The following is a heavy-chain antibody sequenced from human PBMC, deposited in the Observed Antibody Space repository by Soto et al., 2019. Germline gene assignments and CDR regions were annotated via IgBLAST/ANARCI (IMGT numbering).Heavy chain of an antibody. Sequence: QVHLVQSGAEVKKPGASVKVSCKASGYTFTSYGITWVRQAPGQGLEWMGWISAHNGNTDYAQKLQGRVIVTRDTSTSTGYMELRSRISDDTAVYYCARGRYGDYWGQGALVTVSS. J-gene: IGHJ4*02. CDR2: ISAHNGNT. D-gene: IGHD1-1*01. CDR3: ARGRYGDY. CDR1: GYTFTSYG. V-gene: IGHV1-18*01.